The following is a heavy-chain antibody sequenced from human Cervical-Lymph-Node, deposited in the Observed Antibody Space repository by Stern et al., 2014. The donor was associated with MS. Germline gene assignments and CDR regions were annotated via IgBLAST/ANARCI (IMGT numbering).Heavy chain of an antibody. J-gene: IGHJ4*02. V-gene: IGHV4-31*03. D-gene: IGHD4-17*01. Sequence: VQLVESGPGLVKPSQTLSLTCSVSGGPISGGGYYWSWIRQHPGKGLGWIGHIYYSGSTAYNPSLRSRVTIAVDTSKNQFSLRLTSMTAADAAVYFCAREGLNTVPYFDHWGQGTRVTVSS. CDR2: IYYSGST. CDR1: GGPISGGGYY. CDR3: AREGLNTVPYFDH.